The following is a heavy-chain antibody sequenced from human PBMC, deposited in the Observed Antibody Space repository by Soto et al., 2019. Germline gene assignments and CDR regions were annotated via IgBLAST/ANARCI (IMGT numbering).Heavy chain of an antibody. V-gene: IGHV4-39*07. CDR1: GGSISSSSYY. CDR3: ARDPVYFVFWSGHAPHYYYYYGMDV. Sequence: PSETLSLTCTVSGGSISSSSYYWGWIRQPPGKGLEWIGSIYYSGSTYYNPSLKSRVTISVDKSKNQFSLKLSSVTAADTAVYYCARDPVYFVFWSGHAPHYYYYYGMDVWGQGTTVTVSS. D-gene: IGHD3-3*01. CDR2: IYYSGST. J-gene: IGHJ6*02.